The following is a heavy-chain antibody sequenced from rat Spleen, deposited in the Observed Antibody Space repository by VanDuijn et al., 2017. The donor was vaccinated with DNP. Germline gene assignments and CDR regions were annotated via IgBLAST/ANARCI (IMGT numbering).Heavy chain of an antibody. CDR1: GYSITSNHK. Sequence: EVQLQESGPGLVKPSQSLSLTCSVTGYSITSNHKWSWIRKFPGNELEWMGYINNAGSTNFNPSLKSRFSITRDTSKNQFFLQVNSVRDEDAATYYCAIQVGVFDYWGQGVMVIVSS. CDR3: AIQVGVFDY. V-gene: IGHV3-3*01. D-gene: IGHD4-4*01. CDR2: INNAGST. J-gene: IGHJ2*01.